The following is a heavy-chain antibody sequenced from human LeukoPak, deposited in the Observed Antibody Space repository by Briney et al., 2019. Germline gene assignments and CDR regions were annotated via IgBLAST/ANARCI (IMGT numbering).Heavy chain of an antibody. CDR2: ISSSSGTT. CDR1: GFTFSDYY. V-gene: IGHV3-23*01. Sequence: GGSLRLSCAASGFTFSDYYMSWIRQAPGKGLEWVSAISSSSGTTHYADSVKGRFTISRDNSENTLYLQMSSLRAEDTAVYYCARGKYGGYFIDYWGQGTLVTVSS. J-gene: IGHJ4*02. CDR3: ARGKYGGYFIDY. D-gene: IGHD5-12*01.